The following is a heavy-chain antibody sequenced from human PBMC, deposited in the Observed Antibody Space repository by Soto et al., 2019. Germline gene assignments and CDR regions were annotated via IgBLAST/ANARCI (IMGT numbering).Heavy chain of an antibody. CDR2: INEDGRII. CDR1: GFTFRNFW. Sequence: GGSLRLSCAASGFTFRNFWMHWVRQVPGKGLMWVSRINEDGRIINYADSVKGRFTISRDNARDTLYLEMNSLRAEDTAIYYCTRDIGGWGAYWGQGALVTVSS. CDR3: TRDIGGWGAY. V-gene: IGHV3-74*01. D-gene: IGHD3-10*01. J-gene: IGHJ4*02.